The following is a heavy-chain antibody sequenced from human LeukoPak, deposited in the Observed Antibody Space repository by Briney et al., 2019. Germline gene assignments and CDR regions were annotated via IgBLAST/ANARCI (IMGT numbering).Heavy chain of an antibody. Sequence: GGSLRLSCAASGFTFNNAWMSWVRQAPGKGLEWVGRIKSKTDGGTTDYAAPVKGGFTISRDDSKNTLYLQMNSLKTEDTAVYYCTTEGGWSFYFDYWGQGTLVTVSS. CDR3: TTEGGWSFYFDY. CDR1: GFTFNNAW. J-gene: IGHJ4*02. D-gene: IGHD2-15*01. V-gene: IGHV3-15*01. CDR2: IKSKTDGGTT.